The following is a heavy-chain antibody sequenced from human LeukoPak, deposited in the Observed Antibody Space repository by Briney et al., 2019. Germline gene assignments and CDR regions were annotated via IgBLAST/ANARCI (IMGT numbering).Heavy chain of an antibody. J-gene: IGHJ5*02. D-gene: IGHD3-22*01. Sequence: SETLSLTCAVYGGSFSGYYWSWIRHPPGKGLERIGEINHSGSTNYNPSLKSRVTISVDTSKNQFSLKLSSVTAADTAVYYCAKDTYYYDSSGSRWFGPWGQGALVTVSS. CDR2: INHSGST. CDR3: AKDTYYYDSSGSRWFGP. CDR1: GGSFSGYY. V-gene: IGHV4-34*01.